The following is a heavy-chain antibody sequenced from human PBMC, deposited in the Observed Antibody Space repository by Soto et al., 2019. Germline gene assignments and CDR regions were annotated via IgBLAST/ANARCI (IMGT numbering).Heavy chain of an antibody. CDR3: ARHTPAISISDH. J-gene: IGHJ4*02. CDR2: IYYSGRT. Sequence: QLQLQESGPGLVKPSETLSLTCTVSGGSISSSSDYWGWIRQPPGKGLGWIGSIYYSGRTYYNPSLKSRVTISVDTSKNQFSMKLSSVTAADTAVYYCARHTPAISISDHWGQGTLVTVSS. D-gene: IGHD2-15*01. CDR1: GGSISSSSDY. V-gene: IGHV4-39*01.